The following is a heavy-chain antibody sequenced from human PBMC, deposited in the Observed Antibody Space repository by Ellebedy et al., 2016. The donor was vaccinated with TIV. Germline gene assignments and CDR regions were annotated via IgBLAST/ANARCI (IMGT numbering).Heavy chain of an antibody. CDR2: IYTSGST. CDR3: ARDGTAAGHDY. V-gene: IGHV4-4*07. J-gene: IGHJ4*02. Sequence: GSLRLXXTVSGGSISSYYWSWIRQPAGKGLEWIGRIYTSGSTNYNPSLKSRVTMSVDTSKNQFSLKLSSVTAADTAVYYCARDGTAAGHDYWGQGTLVTVSS. D-gene: IGHD6-13*01. CDR1: GGSISSYY.